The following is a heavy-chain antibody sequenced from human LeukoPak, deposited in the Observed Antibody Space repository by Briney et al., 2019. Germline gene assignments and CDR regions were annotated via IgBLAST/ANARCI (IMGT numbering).Heavy chain of an antibody. CDR1: GYTFTGYY. J-gene: IGHJ4*02. D-gene: IGHD6-19*01. CDR3: ARSIAVAGTLDY. Sequence: EASVKVSCKASGYTFTGYYMHWVRQAPGQGLEWMGWINPNSGGTNYAQKFQGRVTMTRDTSISTAYMELSRLRSDDTAVYYCARSIAVAGTLDYWGQGTLVTVSS. V-gene: IGHV1-2*02. CDR2: INPNSGGT.